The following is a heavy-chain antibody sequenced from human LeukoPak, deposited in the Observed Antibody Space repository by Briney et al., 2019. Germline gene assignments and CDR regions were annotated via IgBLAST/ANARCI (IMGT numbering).Heavy chain of an antibody. CDR2: MNPNSGNT. J-gene: IGHJ4*02. CDR1: GYTFTIYD. CDR3: ARAVDGTVGTDY. Sequence: ASVKVSCKASGYTFTIYDINWVRQATGQGLEWMGWMNPNSGNTGYAQKFQGRVTMTRNTSISTAYMELSSLRSEDTAVYYCARAVDGTVGTDYWGQGTLVTVSS. D-gene: IGHD6-19*01. V-gene: IGHV1-8*01.